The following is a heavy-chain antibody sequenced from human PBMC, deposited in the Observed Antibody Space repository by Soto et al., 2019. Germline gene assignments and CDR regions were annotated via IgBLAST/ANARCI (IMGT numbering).Heavy chain of an antibody. CDR1: GFTLSSYS. V-gene: IGHV3-48*02. CDR3: VRGGAFKIDY. Sequence: TGGSLRLSCEASGFTLSSYSMNWARQAPGKGLEWVSYISSSSSTIYYADSVKGRFTISRDNAKNSLYLQMNSLRDEDTAVYYCVRGGAFKIDYWGQGTLVTVSS. D-gene: IGHD3-16*01. CDR2: ISSSSSTI. J-gene: IGHJ4*02.